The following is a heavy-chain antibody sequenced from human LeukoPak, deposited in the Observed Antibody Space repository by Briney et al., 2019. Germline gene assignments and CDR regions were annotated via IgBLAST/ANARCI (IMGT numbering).Heavy chain of an antibody. V-gene: IGHV4-59*01. CDR2: IYYSGST. J-gene: IGHJ5*02. Sequence: PSETLSLTCTVSGGSISSYYWSWIRQPPGQGLVWIGYIYYSGSTNYNPSLKSRVTISVDTSKNQFSLKLSSVTAADTAVYYCARDARYCSGGSCWFWFDPWGQGTLVTVSS. CDR1: GGSISSYY. D-gene: IGHD2-15*01. CDR3: ARDARYCSGGSCWFWFDP.